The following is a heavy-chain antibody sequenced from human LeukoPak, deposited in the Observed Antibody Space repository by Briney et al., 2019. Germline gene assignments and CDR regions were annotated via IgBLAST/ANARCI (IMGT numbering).Heavy chain of an antibody. D-gene: IGHD6-19*01. Sequence: PGGSLRLSCAASGFTFSSYWMSWVRQAPGKGLEWVANIKQDGSEEYYVDSVKGRFTISRDNAKNSLYLQMNSLRADDTAVYYCAKPSNGWYSFDYWGQGTLVTVSS. J-gene: IGHJ4*02. CDR2: IKQDGSEE. CDR3: AKPSNGWYSFDY. CDR1: GFTFSSYW. V-gene: IGHV3-7*03.